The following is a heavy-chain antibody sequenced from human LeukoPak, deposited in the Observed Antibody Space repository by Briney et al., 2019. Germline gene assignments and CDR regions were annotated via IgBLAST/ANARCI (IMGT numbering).Heavy chain of an antibody. V-gene: IGHV3-43*01. CDR3: AKDLTYESSGSVIDN. Sequence: GGSLRLSCAASGFIFEDYTMHWVRQVPGKNLEWVSLVNWHGTTYYADSLKGRFTISRDNSKNSLYLQMDSLRIEDTAFYYCAKDLTYESSGSVIDNWGLGTLVTVSS. CDR2: VNWHGTT. CDR1: GFIFEDYT. D-gene: IGHD3-22*01. J-gene: IGHJ4*02.